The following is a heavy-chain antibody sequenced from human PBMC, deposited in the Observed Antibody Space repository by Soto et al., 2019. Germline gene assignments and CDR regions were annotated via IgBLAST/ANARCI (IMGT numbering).Heavy chain of an antibody. CDR3: ANDHGYSGYELGYDCDF. J-gene: IGHJ4*02. CDR1: GFTFGRYA. Sequence: EVQLLESGGGLVQPGGSLRLSCVASGFTFGRYAMIWVRQAPGKGLEWVSGISGGGGDTGYADSVKGRFTMSSANSQNTLDLQLNSLRADDTAIYHCANDHGYSGYELGYDCDFWGQGALVNVSS. V-gene: IGHV3-23*01. CDR2: ISGGGGDT. D-gene: IGHD5-12*01.